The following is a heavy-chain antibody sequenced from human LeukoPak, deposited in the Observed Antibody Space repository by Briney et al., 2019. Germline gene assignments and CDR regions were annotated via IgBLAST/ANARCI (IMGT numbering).Heavy chain of an antibody. CDR2: ISSSSSYI. D-gene: IGHD5-12*01. J-gene: IGHJ5*02. V-gene: IGHV3-21*01. Sequence: GSLRLSCAASGFTFSSYSMNWVRQAPGKGLEWVSSISSSSSYIYYADSVKGRFTISRDNAKNSLYLQMNSLRAEDTAVYYCARDLAVATILGWFDPWGQGALVTVSS. CDR3: ARDLAVATILGWFDP. CDR1: GFTFSSYS.